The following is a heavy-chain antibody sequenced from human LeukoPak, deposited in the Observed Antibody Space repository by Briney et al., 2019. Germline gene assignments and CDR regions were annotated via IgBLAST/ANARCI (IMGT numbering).Heavy chain of an antibody. CDR1: GFTFSNAW. CDR3: LVVTRWSYGDY. CDR2: IKSKTDGGTT. J-gene: IGHJ4*02. D-gene: IGHD3-22*01. V-gene: IGHV3-15*01. Sequence: PGGSLRLSCAASGFTFSNAWMSWVRQAPAKGLEWVGRIKSKTDGGTTDYAAPVKGRFTISRDDSKNTLYLHMNSLKTEDTAVYYCLVVTRWSYGDYWGQGTLVTVSS.